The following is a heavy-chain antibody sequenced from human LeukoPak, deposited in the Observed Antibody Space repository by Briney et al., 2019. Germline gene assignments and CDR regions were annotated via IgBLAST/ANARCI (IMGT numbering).Heavy chain of an antibody. V-gene: IGHV1-18*01. CDR3: ARLLDYYGSGSYLFDP. D-gene: IGHD3-10*01. J-gene: IGHJ5*02. CDR1: GYTFTSYG. Sequence: ASVKVSCKASGYTFTSYGISWVRQAPGQGLEWMGWISAYNGNTNYAQKLQGRVTMTTDTSTSTAYMELRSLRSDDTAVYYCARLLDYYGSGSYLFDPWGQGTLVTVSS. CDR2: ISAYNGNT.